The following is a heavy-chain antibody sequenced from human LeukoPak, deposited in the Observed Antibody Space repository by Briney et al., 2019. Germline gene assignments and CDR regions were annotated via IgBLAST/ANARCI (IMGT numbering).Heavy chain of an antibody. CDR3: ARPHSVWYLHYLDY. Sequence: GGSLRLSCAASGFTFSDSALHWVRQASGKGLEWVGYIRRKDYNYATAYVASVKGRFTISRDDSKNTAYLQMNSLKTEDTAVYFCARPHSVWYLHYLDYWGQGVQVTVSS. J-gene: IGHJ4*02. CDR1: GFTFSDSA. CDR2: IRRKDYNYAT. V-gene: IGHV3-73*01. D-gene: IGHD6-19*01.